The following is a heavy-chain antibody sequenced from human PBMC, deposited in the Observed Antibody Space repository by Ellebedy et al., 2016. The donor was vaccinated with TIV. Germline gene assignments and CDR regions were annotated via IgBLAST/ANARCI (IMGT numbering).Heavy chain of an antibody. D-gene: IGHD2-15*01. CDR2: IYYSGST. CDR1: GGSITSYY. V-gene: IGHV4-59*12. J-gene: IGHJ4*02. Sequence: MPGGSLRLSCTVSGGSITSYYWSWIRQPPGKGLELIGHIYYSGSTNYNPSLKSRVTISIDTSKNQFSLRLNSVTAADTAVYYCARGTLGYCSGGNCAGAFDYWGQGTLVTVSS. CDR3: ARGTLGYCSGGNCAGAFDY.